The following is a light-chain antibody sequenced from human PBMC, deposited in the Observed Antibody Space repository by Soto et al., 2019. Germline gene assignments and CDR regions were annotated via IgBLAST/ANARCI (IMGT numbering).Light chain of an antibody. CDR3: KSYAGSSRWV. CDR2: EVS. J-gene: IGLJ2*01. CDR1: GSDVGGYNY. Sequence: QSALTQPPSASGSPEQSVTISCTGTGSDVGGYNYVSWYQQHPGKVPKVIIYEVSKRPSGVPDRFSGSESGNTASLTVSGLQAEDEADYYCKSYAGSSRWVFGGGTKVTVL. V-gene: IGLV2-8*01.